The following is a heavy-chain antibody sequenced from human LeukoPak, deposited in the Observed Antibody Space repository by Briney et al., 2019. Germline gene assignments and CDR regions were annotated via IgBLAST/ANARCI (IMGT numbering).Heavy chain of an antibody. J-gene: IGHJ3*02. CDR1: SGSISSYY. V-gene: IGHV4-59*08. CDR2: IYYSGST. CDR3: ARLHSSGWYRFNAFDI. D-gene: IGHD6-19*01. Sequence: SETLSLTCTVSSGSISSYYWSWIRQPPGKGLEWIGYIYYSGSTNYNPSLKSRVTISVDTSKNQFSLKLSSVTAADTAVYYCARLHSSGWYRFNAFDIWGQGTMVTVSS.